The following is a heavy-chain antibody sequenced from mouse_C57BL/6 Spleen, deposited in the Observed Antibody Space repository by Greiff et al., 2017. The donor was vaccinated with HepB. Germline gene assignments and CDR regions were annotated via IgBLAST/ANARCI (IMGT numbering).Heavy chain of an antibody. V-gene: IGHV1-64*01. CDR3: AIARSNWDVFDY. D-gene: IGHD4-1*01. CDR2: IHPNSGST. J-gene: IGHJ2*01. CDR1: GYTFTSYW. Sequence: QVQLKQPGAELVKPGASVKLSCKASGYTFTSYWMHWVKQRPGQGLEWIGMIHPNSGSTNYNEKFKSKATLTVDKSSSTAYMQLSSLTSEDSAVYYCAIARSNWDVFDYWGQGTTLTVSS.